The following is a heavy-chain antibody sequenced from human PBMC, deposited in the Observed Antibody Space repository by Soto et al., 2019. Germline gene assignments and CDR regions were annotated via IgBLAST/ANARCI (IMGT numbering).Heavy chain of an antibody. CDR3: ARDPRSSLGNT. Sequence: ASVKVSCKASGYTFTSYAMLWVRQAPGQRLEWMGWINAGNGNTKYSQKFQGRVTITRDTSASTAYMELSSLRSEDTAVYYCARDPRSSLGNTWGQGTLVNVSS. V-gene: IGHV1-3*01. J-gene: IGHJ5*02. CDR2: INAGNGNT. D-gene: IGHD5-18*01. CDR1: GYTFTSYA.